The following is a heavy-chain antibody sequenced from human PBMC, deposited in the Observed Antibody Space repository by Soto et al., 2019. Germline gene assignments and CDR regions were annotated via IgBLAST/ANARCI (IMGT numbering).Heavy chain of an antibody. CDR3: ARHGSGSYSYYYYYGMDV. CDR1: GGSISSSSYY. J-gene: IGHJ6*02. D-gene: IGHD1-26*01. Sequence: SETRSLTCTVSGGSISSSSYYWGWIRQPPGKGLEWIGSIYYSGSTYYNPSLKSRVTISVDTSKNQFSLKLSSVTAADTAVYYCARHGSGSYSYYYYYGMDVWGQGTTVT. V-gene: IGHV4-39*01. CDR2: IYYSGST.